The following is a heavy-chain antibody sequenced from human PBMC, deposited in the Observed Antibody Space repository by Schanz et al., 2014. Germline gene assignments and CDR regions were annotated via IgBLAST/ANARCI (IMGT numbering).Heavy chain of an antibody. V-gene: IGHV1-18*01. CDR2: ISPYNGNT. D-gene: IGHD2-2*01. Sequence: QVQVVQSGAEVKKPGASVKVSCKASGYTFTDYGVIWVRQAPGQGLEWMGWISPYNGNTNYAQKLQGRVTMTTDTSTGTAYMELRSLRSDDTAVYYCARDRRRYCSTASCLHDNWFDPWGQGTLVIVSS. J-gene: IGHJ5*02. CDR1: GYTFTDYG. CDR3: ARDRRRYCSTASCLHDNWFDP.